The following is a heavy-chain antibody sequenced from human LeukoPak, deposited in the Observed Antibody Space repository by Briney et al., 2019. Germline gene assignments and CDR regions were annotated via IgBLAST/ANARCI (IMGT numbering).Heavy chain of an antibody. CDR1: GITLSDQY. D-gene: IGHD3-16*01. CDR2: TRSKANNHTT. V-gene: IGHV3-72*01. Sequence: GGSLRLSCAASGITLSDQYMEWVRQTPGKGLEWVGRTRSKANNHTTGYAASVKGRFTISRDDSNNSLYLQMNSLKTEDTAVYYCARMTFGGMDVWGKGTTVTVSS. CDR3: ARMTFGGMDV. J-gene: IGHJ6*04.